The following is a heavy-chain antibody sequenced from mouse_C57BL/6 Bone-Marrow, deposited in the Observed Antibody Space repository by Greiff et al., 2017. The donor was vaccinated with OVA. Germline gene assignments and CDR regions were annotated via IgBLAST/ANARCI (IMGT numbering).Heavy chain of an antibody. V-gene: IGHV1-59*01. CDR3: ARTYWFDY. Sequence: QVQLQQPGAELVRPGTSVKLSCKASGYTFTSYWMHWVKQRPGQGLEWIGVIDPSDSYTNYNQKFKGKATLTVDTSSSTAYMQLSSLTSEDSAVYYCARTYWFDYWGQGTLVTVSA. CDR2: IDPSDSYT. CDR1: GYTFTSYW. J-gene: IGHJ3*01.